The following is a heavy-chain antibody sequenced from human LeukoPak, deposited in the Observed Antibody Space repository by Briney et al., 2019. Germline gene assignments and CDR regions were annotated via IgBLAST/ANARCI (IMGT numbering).Heavy chain of an antibody. D-gene: IGHD3-9*01. CDR2: IYSGGST. J-gene: IGHJ4*02. CDR1: GFTVSSNY. V-gene: IGHV3-66*01. Sequence: GRSLRLSCAASGFTVSSNYMSWVRQAPGKGLEWVSLIYSGGSTYYVDSVKGRFIISRDNSKNTLYLQMNSLRAEDTAVYYCARDPTNYDILTGYSPGYFDYWGQGTLVTVSS. CDR3: ARDPTNYDILTGYSPGYFDY.